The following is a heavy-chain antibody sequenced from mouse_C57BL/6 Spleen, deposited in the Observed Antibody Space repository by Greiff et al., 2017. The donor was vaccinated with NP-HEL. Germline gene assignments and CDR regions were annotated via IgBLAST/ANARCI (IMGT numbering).Heavy chain of an antibody. V-gene: IGHV3-6*01. Sequence: EVKLVESGPGLVKPSQSLSLTCSVTGYSITSGYYWNWIRQFPGNKLEWMGYISYDGSNNYNPSLKNRISITRDTSKNQFFLKLNSVTTEDTATYYCARDWGYDGAWFAYWGQGTLVTVSA. CDR3: ARDWGYDGAWFAY. J-gene: IGHJ3*01. CDR1: GYSITSGYY. D-gene: IGHD2-2*01. CDR2: ISYDGSN.